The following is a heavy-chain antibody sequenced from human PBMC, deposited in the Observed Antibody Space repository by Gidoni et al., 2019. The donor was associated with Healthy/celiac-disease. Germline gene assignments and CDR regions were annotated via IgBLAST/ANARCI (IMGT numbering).Heavy chain of an antibody. J-gene: IGHJ4*02. D-gene: IGHD3-22*01. V-gene: IGHV4-34*01. CDR1: GGSFSGYY. CDR3: ATITSGDSSGYYGGEEYFDY. Sequence: QVQLQQWGAGLLKPSETLSLTCAVYGGSFSGYYWSWIRQPPGKGLEWIGEINHSGSTNYNPSLKSRVTISVDTSKNQFSLKLSSVTAADTAVYYCATITSGDSSGYYGGEEYFDYWGQGTLVTVSS. CDR2: INHSGST.